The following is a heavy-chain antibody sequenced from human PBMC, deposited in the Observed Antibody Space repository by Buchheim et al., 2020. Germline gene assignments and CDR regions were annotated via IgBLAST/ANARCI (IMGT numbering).Heavy chain of an antibody. V-gene: IGHV1-2*04. CDR2: INPNSGGT. Sequence: QVQLVQSGAEVKKPGSSVKVSCKASGGTFSSYAISWVRQAPGQGLEWMGWINPNSGGTNYAQKFQGWVTMTRDTSISTAYMELSRLRSDDTAVYYCARGFPGYSSSWYMDYWGQGTL. J-gene: IGHJ4*02. D-gene: IGHD6-13*01. CDR1: GGTFSSYA. CDR3: ARGFPGYSSSWYMDY.